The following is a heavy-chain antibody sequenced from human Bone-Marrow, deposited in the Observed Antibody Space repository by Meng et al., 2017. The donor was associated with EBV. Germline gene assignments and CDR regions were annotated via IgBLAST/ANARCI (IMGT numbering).Heavy chain of an antibody. J-gene: IGHJ4*02. CDR2: ISTYNGNT. CDR3: ARGGYCVSTSCAHFDY. CDR1: GYIFNTYG. V-gene: IGHV1-18*01. D-gene: IGHD2-2*03. Sequence: QVQLLQSGAEVEKPGASVKVSCKTSGYIFNTYGVTWVRQAPGQGLEWMGWISTYNGNTNYAQKFQGRVTMTTDTSTSTVYLELRSLRSDDTAVYFCARGGYCVSTSCAHFDYWGQGTLVTVSS.